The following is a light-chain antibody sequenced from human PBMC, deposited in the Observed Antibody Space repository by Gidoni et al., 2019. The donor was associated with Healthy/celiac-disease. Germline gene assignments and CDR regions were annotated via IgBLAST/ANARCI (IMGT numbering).Light chain of an antibody. J-gene: IGKJ4*01. CDR1: QSVSSY. CDR2: DAS. V-gene: IGKV3-11*01. CDR3: QQRSNWPPRT. Sequence: EIVLTQSPATLSLSPGERATLSCRASQSVSSYLAWYQQKPGQAPRLLIYDASNRATGIPARFSCSASGTDFTLTISSLEPEDFAVYYCQQRSNWPPRTFGGGTKVEIK.